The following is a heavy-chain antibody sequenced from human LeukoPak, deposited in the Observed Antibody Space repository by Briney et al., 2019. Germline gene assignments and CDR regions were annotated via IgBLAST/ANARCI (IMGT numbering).Heavy chain of an antibody. CDR2: IIPILGIA. Sequence: GSSVKVSCKASGGTFSSYAISWVRQAPGQGLEWMGRIIPILGIANYAQKFQGRVTITADKSTSTAYMELSSLRSEDTAVYYRARYGDGYNSKYYYGMDVWGQGTTVTVSS. D-gene: IGHD5-24*01. CDR3: ARYGDGYNSKYYYGMDV. CDR1: GGTFSSYA. V-gene: IGHV1-69*04. J-gene: IGHJ6*02.